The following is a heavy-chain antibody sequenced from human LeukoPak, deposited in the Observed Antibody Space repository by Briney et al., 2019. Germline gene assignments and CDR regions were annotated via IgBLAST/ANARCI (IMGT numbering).Heavy chain of an antibody. CDR2: IIPIFGTA. CDR1: GGTFSSYA. J-gene: IGHJ6*03. V-gene: IGHV1-69*05. D-gene: IGHD3-10*01. Sequence: SVKVTCKASGGTFSSYAISWVRQAPGQGLEWMGGIIPIFGTANYAQKFQGRVTITTDESTSTAYMELSSLRSEDTAVYYCARGVYYYGSGSYYNEDYYYYYMDVWGKGTTVTVSS. CDR3: ARGVYYYGSGSYYNEDYYYYYMDV.